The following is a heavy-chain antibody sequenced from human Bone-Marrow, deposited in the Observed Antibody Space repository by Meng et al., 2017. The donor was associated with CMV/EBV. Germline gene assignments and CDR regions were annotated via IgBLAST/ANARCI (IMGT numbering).Heavy chain of an antibody. CDR1: GGTYSSYA. CDR3: GAGGVDAHGIDV. D-gene: IGHD5-12*01. CDR2: MIPIFGTA. V-gene: IGHV1-69*05. J-gene: IGHJ6*02. Sequence: SVKVSCKASGGTYSSYAISWVRQAPGQGLEYMGGMIPIFGTANYAQKFQGRVTITTDESTRKAHMELSSLTSEDTAVYYCGAGGVDAHGIDVWGQGTTVTVSS.